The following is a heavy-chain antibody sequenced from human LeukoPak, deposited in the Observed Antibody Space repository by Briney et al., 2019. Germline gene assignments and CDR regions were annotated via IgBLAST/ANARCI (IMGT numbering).Heavy chain of an antibody. D-gene: IGHD3-10*01. J-gene: IGHJ6*02. CDR3: TKDLTPGGADV. V-gene: IGHV3-9*02. CDR1: GFTSDDHA. CDR2: IMWRSGST. Sequence: GGSLRLSCAVSGFTSDDHAVHWVRQASGKGLEWVAGIMWRSGSTGYGDSVKGRFTISRDNAKKSLYLQMNGLRVEDTALYYCTKDLTPGGADVWGQGTTVTVSS.